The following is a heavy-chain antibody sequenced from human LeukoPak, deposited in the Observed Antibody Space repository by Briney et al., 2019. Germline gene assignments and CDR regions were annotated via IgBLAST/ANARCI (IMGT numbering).Heavy chain of an antibody. CDR3: ARDQGYCSSTSCYVRYYYYYGMDV. J-gene: IGHJ6*04. CDR1: GFTFSSYG. Sequence: PGGSLRLSCAASGFTFSSYGMHWVRQAPGKGLELVAVIWYDGSNKYYAGSVKGRFTISRDNSKNTLYLQMNSLRAEDAAVYYCARDQGYCSSTSCYVRYYYYYGMDVWGKGTTVTVSS. D-gene: IGHD2-2*01. V-gene: IGHV3-33*01. CDR2: IWYDGSNK.